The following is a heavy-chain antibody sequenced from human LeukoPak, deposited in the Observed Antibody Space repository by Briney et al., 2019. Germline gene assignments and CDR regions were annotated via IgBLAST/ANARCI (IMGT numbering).Heavy chain of an antibody. CDR1: GFTFSSYH. Sequence: GGSLRLSCAASGFTFSSYHINWVRQAPGKGLEWVSSISSSSSYIYYADSVKGRFTISRDNAKNSLYPQMNSLRAEDTAVYYCAKGLCGGDCYDYWGQGTLVTVSS. CDR3: AKGLCGGDCYDY. J-gene: IGHJ4*02. V-gene: IGHV3-21*01. D-gene: IGHD2-21*01. CDR2: ISSSSSYI.